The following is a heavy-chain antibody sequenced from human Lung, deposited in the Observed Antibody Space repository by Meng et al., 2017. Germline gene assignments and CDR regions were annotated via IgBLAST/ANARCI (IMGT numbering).Heavy chain of an antibody. CDR2: INPKSGDT. CDR1: GYTFPDYG. Sequence: VQLGQAGAEVTKPGASGKVSCHASGYTFPDYGLHWVRRAPGQGLEWMGRINPKSGDTHYAQRFQGRVTMTGDTSISTAYMELSGLRSDDTAMYYCARDEDISAAGKLFGDYWGQGTLVTVSS. CDR3: ARDEDISAAGKLFGDY. D-gene: IGHD6-13*01. J-gene: IGHJ4*02. V-gene: IGHV1-2*06.